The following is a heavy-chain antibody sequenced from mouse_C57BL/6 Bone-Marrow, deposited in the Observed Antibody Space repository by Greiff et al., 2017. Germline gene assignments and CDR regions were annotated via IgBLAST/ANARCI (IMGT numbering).Heavy chain of an antibody. D-gene: IGHD2-1*01. V-gene: IGHV1-81*01. CDR2: IYPRSGNT. CDR3: ARKENGNSNWYFDV. Sequence: VQLQQSGAELARPGASVKLSCKASGYTFTSYGISWVKQRTGQGLEWIGEIYPRSGNTYYNEKFKGKATLTADKSASTAYMELRSLTSEDSAVYIGARKENGNSNWYFDVWGTGTTVTVSS. CDR1: GYTFTSYG. J-gene: IGHJ1*03.